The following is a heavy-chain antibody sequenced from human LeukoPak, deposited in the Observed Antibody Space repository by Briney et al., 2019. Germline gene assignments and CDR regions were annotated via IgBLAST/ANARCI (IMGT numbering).Heavy chain of an antibody. CDR3: AGTGLYYFDY. D-gene: IGHD1-14*01. CDR1: GGSFSGYY. J-gene: IGHJ4*02. V-gene: IGHV4-34*01. CDR2: INHSGST. Sequence: NPSETLSLTCAVYGGSFSGYYWSWIRQPPGKGLEWIGEINHSGSTNYNPSLKSRVTISVDTSKNQFSLKLSSVTAADTAVYYCAGTGLYYFDYWGQGTLVTVSS.